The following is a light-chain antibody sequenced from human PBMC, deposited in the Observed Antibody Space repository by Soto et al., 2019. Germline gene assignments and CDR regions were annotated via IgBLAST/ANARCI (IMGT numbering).Light chain of an antibody. V-gene: IGKV1-5*01. CDR3: QQYNSYST. CDR2: DAS. Sequence: IQMTQSPSSVSASVGDRVTITFRASQSISSWLAWYQQKPGKAPKLLIYDASSLESGVPSRFSGSGSGTEFTLTISSLQPDDFATYYCQQYNSYSTFGQGTKVDIK. J-gene: IGKJ1*01. CDR1: QSISSW.